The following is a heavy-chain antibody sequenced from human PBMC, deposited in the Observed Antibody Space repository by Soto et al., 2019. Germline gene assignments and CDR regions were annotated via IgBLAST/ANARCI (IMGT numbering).Heavy chain of an antibody. CDR2: ISYDGSNK. Sequence: GGSLRLSCAASGFTFSSYAMHWVRQAPGKGLEWVAVISYDGSNKYYADSVKGRFTISRDNSKNTLYLQMNSLRAEDTAVYYCARAGVQLWLFDYWGQGTLVTVSS. CDR3: ARAGVQLWLFDY. V-gene: IGHV3-30-3*01. D-gene: IGHD5-18*01. J-gene: IGHJ4*02. CDR1: GFTFSSYA.